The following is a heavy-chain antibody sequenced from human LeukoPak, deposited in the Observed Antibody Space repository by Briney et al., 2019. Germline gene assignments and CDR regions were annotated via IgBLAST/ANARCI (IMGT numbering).Heavy chain of an antibody. V-gene: IGHV3-33*01. Sequence: GRSLRLSCAASGFTFSSYGMHWVRQAPGQGLEWVAVIWYDGSNKYYADSVKGRFTISRDNSKNTLYLQMNSLRAEDTAVYYCARSAYSSGWYYFDYWGQGTLVTVSS. D-gene: IGHD6-19*01. CDR2: IWYDGSNK. CDR1: GFTFSSYG. CDR3: ARSAYSSGWYYFDY. J-gene: IGHJ4*02.